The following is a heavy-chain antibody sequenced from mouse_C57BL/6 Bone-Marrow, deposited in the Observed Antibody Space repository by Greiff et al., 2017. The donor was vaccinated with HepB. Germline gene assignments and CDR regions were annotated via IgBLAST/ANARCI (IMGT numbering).Heavy chain of an antibody. D-gene: IGHD2-1*01. J-gene: IGHJ1*03. V-gene: IGHV6-6*01. CDR2: IRNKANNHAT. Sequence: EVKVEESGGGLVQPGGSMKLSCAASGFTFSDAWMDWVRQSPEKGLEWVAEIRNKANNHATYYAESVKGRFTISRDDSKSSVYLQMNSLRAEDTGIYYCTRPVYYGNGSWYFDVWGTGTTVTVSS. CDR1: GFTFSDAW. CDR3: TRPVYYGNGSWYFDV.